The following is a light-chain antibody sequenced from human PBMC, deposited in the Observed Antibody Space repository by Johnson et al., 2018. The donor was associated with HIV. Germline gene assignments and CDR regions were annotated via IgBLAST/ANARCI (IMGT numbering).Light chain of an antibody. Sequence: QSVLTQPPSVSAAPGQKVTISCSGSSSNIGNNYVSWYQQLPGTAPKLLIYDNNKRPSGIPDRFSGSKSGTSATLGITGLQTGDEADYYCGTWGGVFGTGTKVTVL. CDR3: GTWGGV. J-gene: IGLJ1*01. CDR2: DNN. V-gene: IGLV1-51*01. CDR1: SSNIGNNY.